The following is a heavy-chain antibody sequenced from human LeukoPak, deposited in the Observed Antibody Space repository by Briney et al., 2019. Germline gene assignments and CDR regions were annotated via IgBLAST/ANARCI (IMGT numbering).Heavy chain of an antibody. V-gene: IGHV3-21*01. CDR2: ISSSSSYI. J-gene: IGHJ6*02. Sequence: GGSLRLSCAASGFTFSSYSMNWVRQAPGKGLEWVSSISSSSSYIYYADPVKGRFTISRDNAKNSLYLQMNSLRAEDTAVYYCARDPLRGYGMDVWGQGTTVTVSS. CDR1: GFTFSSYS. D-gene: IGHD3-10*01. CDR3: ARDPLRGYGMDV.